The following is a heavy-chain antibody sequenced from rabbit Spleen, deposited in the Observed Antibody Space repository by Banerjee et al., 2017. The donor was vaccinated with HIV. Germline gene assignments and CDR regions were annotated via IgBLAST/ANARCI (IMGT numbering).Heavy chain of an antibody. Sequence: QSLEESGGGLVKPGAPLTLSCKASGFSFSSDSDMCWVRQAPGKGLEWIGYIDLLFGTTYYANWVNGRFTISSHNAQSTLYLQLNSLTAADTATYFCVRGASDSGYYSLWGQGPWSPS. CDR3: VRGASDSGYYSL. J-gene: IGHJ4*01. CDR2: IDLLFGTT. CDR1: GFSFSSDSD. D-gene: IGHD1-1*01. V-gene: IGHV1S7*01.